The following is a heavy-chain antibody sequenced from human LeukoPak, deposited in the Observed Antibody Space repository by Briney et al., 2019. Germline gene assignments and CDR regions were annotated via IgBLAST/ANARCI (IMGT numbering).Heavy chain of an antibody. CDR2: IYYSGST. CDR1: GGSISSGGYY. V-gene: IGHV4-31*03. J-gene: IGHJ5*02. CDR3: ARGGPWGPHIAAAESSGSDWFDP. D-gene: IGHD6-13*01. Sequence: PSETLSLTCTVSGGSISSGGYYWRWIRQHPGKGLEWIGYIYYSGSTYYNPSLKSRVTISVDTSKNQFSLKLSSVTAADTAVYYCARGGPWGPHIAAAESSGSDWFDPWGQGTLVTVSS.